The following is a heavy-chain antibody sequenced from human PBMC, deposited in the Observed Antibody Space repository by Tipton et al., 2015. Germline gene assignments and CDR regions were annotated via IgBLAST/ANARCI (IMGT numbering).Heavy chain of an antibody. CDR3: ASPSLPHDRGDYYFQS. J-gene: IGHJ4*02. V-gene: IGHV4-38-2*02. Sequence: TLSLTCTVSGYSISSGYYWGWIRQPPGKGLEWIGNIYDSGSTYYNPSLKSRVTISIDRFKNQFSLKLSSVTAADTAVYYCASPSLPHDRGDYYFQSWGQGSLVTVSS. CDR1: GYSISSGYY. CDR2: IYDSGST. D-gene: IGHD2-21*02.